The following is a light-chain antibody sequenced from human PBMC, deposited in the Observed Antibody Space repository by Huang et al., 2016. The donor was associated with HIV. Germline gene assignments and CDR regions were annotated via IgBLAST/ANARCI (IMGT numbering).Light chain of an antibody. CDR2: DAS. J-gene: IGKJ1*01. V-gene: IGKV3-15*01. CDR3: QQYKHWPPWT. Sequence: EIVMTQSPATLSVFPGERATLSCRASQSISIKLAWYQQKPGQAPRLLIYDASTRATGIPARFSVSGSGTEFNLTISSLQSEDFAVYYCQQYKHWPPWTFGQGTKVEIK. CDR1: QSISIK.